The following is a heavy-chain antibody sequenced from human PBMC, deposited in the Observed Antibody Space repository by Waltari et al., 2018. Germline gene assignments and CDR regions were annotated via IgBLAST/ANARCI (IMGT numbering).Heavy chain of an antibody. CDR3: ARRGDFYWFDP. D-gene: IGHD3-3*01. CDR2: IKQDGSEK. Sequence: EVQLVESGGGLVQPGGSLRLSCAASGFTFSSYWISWVRQAPGKGLEWVANIKQDGSEKYYVDSVKGRFTISRDNAKNSLYLQMNSLRAEDTAVYYCARRGDFYWFDPWGQGTLVTVSS. J-gene: IGHJ5*02. CDR1: GFTFSSYW. V-gene: IGHV3-7*01.